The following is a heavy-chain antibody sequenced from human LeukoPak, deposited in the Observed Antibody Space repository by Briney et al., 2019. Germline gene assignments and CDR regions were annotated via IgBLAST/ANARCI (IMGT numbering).Heavy chain of an antibody. CDR1: GFTFSRYR. CDR3: AREGDGFDI. J-gene: IGHJ3*02. Sequence: PGGSLRLSCAGSGFTFSRYRISWVRQAPGKGLEWVASIKQDVGDEYYGDSVKGRFIISRDNGKNSLFSQMNSLRAEDTAVYYCAREGDGFDIWGQGTMVTVYS. CDR2: IKQDVGDE. V-gene: IGHV3-7*01.